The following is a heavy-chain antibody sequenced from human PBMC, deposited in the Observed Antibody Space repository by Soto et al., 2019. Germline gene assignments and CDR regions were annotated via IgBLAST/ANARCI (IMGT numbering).Heavy chain of an antibody. D-gene: IGHD5-18*01. CDR3: ARDPLWGTAMVLWYFDL. Sequence: GGSLRLSCAASGFTFSSYSMHWVRQAPGKGLGWVALISYDGSNKYYADSVKGRFTISRDNSKNTLYLQMNSLRAEDTAVYYCARDPLWGTAMVLWYFDLWGRGTLVTVSS. CDR1: GFTFSSYS. V-gene: IGHV3-30*03. J-gene: IGHJ2*01. CDR2: ISYDGSNK.